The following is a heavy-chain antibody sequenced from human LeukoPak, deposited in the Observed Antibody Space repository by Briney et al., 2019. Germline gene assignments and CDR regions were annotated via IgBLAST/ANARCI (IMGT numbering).Heavy chain of an antibody. CDR2: ISSSSSYI. CDR1: GFTFSSYS. J-gene: IGHJ6*04. V-gene: IGHV3-21*01. CDR3: ARVADV. Sequence: GGSLRLSCAASGFTFSSYSMNSVRQAPGKGLEWVSSISSSSSYIYYAHSVKGRFTISRDNAKDSLYVQMSSLRAEDTAVYYRARVADVWGKGTTVTVSS.